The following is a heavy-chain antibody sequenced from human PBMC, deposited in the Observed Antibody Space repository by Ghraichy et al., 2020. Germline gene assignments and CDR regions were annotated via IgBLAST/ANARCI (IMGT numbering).Heavy chain of an antibody. J-gene: IGHJ5*02. CDR1: GGTFSSYA. CDR2: IIPIFGLP. Sequence: SVKVSCKVSGGTFSSYAISWVRQAPGQGLEWMGGIIPIFGLPNYAQKFQGRVTITADEPTSTAYMELSSLRSEDTAIYYCARIIAAAGTGLLIGYFDPWGQGTLVTVSS. V-gene: IGHV1-69*13. D-gene: IGHD6-13*01. CDR3: ARIIAAAGTGLLIGYFDP.